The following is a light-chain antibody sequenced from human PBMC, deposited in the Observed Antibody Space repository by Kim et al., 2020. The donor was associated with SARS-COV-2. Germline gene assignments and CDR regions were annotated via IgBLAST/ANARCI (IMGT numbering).Light chain of an antibody. CDR1: SSDVGRYNY. J-gene: IGLJ3*02. V-gene: IGLV2-11*03. CDR3: CSYAGSYTLV. Sequence: GHSASISCAGNSSDVGRYNYVSCYQQHPGKAPKLMIYGVTKRPSGVPDRFSGSKSGNTASRTISGLQAVDEADYYCCSYAGSYTLVFGGGTQLTVL. CDR2: GVT.